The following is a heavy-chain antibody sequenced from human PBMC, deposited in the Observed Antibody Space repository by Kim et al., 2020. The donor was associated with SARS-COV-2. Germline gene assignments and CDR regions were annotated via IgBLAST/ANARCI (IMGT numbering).Heavy chain of an antibody. CDR1: GFTFSSYA. Sequence: GGSLRLSCAASGFTFSSYAMSWVRQAPGKGLEWVSAISGSGGSTYYADSVKGRFTISRDNSKNTLYLQMNSLRAEDTAVYYCGAARGIQLWLPHDYWGQGTLVTVSS. V-gene: IGHV3-23*01. CDR3: GAARGIQLWLPHDY. D-gene: IGHD5-18*01. CDR2: ISGSGGST. J-gene: IGHJ4*02.